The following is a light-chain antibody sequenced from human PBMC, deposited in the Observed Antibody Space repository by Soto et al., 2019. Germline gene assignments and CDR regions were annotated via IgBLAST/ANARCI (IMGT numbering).Light chain of an antibody. V-gene: IGLV2-14*01. Sequence: QSVLTQPASVSGSAGQSITISCSGTIRDVGAYNLVSWYQQHPGTAPLLIIYKVRNRPSGIASRFSGSRSGNTASLTISGLQAEDEGDYYCGAYTARSTLVVGGGTKLTVL. CDR3: GAYTARSTLV. CDR2: KVR. CDR1: IRDVGAYNL. J-gene: IGLJ3*02.